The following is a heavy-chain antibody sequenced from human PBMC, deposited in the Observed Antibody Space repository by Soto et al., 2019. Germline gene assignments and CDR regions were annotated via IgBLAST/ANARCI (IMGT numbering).Heavy chain of an antibody. Sequence: GASVKVSCKTSGYTFNIYGISWVRQAPGQGLEWMGWISPYNGNKRYAQNLQDRVTMTTDTSTSTAYMELRSLRSDDTAVYYCARELSTLGTIDFWGQGTLVTVSS. CDR3: ARELSTLGTIDF. V-gene: IGHV1-18*01. CDR1: GYTFNIYG. D-gene: IGHD1-7*01. CDR2: ISPYNGNK. J-gene: IGHJ4*02.